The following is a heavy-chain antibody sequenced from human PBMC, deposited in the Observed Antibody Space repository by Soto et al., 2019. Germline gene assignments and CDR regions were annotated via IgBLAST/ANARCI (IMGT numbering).Heavy chain of an antibody. V-gene: IGHV3-23*01. Sequence: EVKLLESGGGLVQSGGSLRVSCTASGFVFSNFAVTWVRQRPGQGLEWVSAITARGDTTYYADSVKGRFTISRDNSRDNLLLAMSSLRAYDTALYYCVRGIYPSSAGGPFDLWGQGTLVTVSS. D-gene: IGHD5-12*01. CDR3: VRGIYPSSAGGPFDL. CDR2: ITARGDTT. J-gene: IGHJ4*02. CDR1: GFVFSNFA.